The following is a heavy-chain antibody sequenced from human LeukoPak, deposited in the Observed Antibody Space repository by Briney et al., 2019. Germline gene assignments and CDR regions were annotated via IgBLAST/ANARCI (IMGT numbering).Heavy chain of an antibody. CDR3: ASRLLYYDSSGYYYDYDY. CDR1: GGSFSGYY. CDR2: INHSGST. V-gene: IGHV4-34*01. D-gene: IGHD3-22*01. Sequence: SETLSLTCAVYGGSFSGYYWSWIRQPPGKGLEWIGEINHSGSTNYNPSLKSRVTISVDRSKNQFSLKLSSVTAADTAVYYCASRLLYYDSSGYYYDYDYWGQGTLVTVSS. J-gene: IGHJ4*02.